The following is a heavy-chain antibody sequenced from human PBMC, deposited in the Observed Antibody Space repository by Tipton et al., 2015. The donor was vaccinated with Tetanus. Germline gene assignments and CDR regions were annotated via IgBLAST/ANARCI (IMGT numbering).Heavy chain of an antibody. CDR1: GGSIRSSSYY. V-gene: IGHV4-39*07. CDR2: IYSGGST. CDR3: ARAEAIFGVVIRFGWFDP. D-gene: IGHD3-3*01. Sequence: TLSLTCTVSGGSIRSSSYYWGWIRQPPGKGLEWIGTIYSGGSTYYNPSLKSRVTISVDTSKNQFSLRLSSVTAADTAVYYCARAEAIFGVVIRFGWFDPWGQGTLVTVSS. J-gene: IGHJ5*02.